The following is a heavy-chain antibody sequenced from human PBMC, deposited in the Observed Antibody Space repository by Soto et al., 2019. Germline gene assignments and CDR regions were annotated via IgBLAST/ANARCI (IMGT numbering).Heavy chain of an antibody. J-gene: IGHJ4*02. V-gene: IGHV4-61*01. CDR3: ARAEYSYSSGYYFDY. CDR1: GGSVSSGSYY. D-gene: IGHD6-25*01. CDR2: IYYSGGT. Sequence: SETLSLTCTVSGGSVSSGSYYWSWIRQPPGKGLEWIGYIYYSGGTNYNPSLKSRVTISVGTSKNQFSLKLSSVTAADTAVYYCARAEYSYSSGYYFDYWGQGTLVTVSS.